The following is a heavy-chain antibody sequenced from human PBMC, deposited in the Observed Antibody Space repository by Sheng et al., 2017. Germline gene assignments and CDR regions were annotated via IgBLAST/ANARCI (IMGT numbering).Heavy chain of an antibody. CDR2: IYTGGST. J-gene: IGHJ4*02. Sequence: EVQLVESGGGLVQPGGSLRLSCVASGLTVTSNYMTWVRQAPGKGLEWVSVIYTGGSTYYADSVKGRFTISRDKSKNTLYLQMNSLRAEDTAVYYCAREFDYWGQGILVTVSS. V-gene: IGHV3-66*01. CDR3: AREFDY. CDR1: GLTVTSNY.